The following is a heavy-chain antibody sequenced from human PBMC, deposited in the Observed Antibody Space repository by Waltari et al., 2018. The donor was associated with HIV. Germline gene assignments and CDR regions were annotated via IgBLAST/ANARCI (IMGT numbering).Heavy chain of an antibody. CDR1: GEPFDGYY. CDR3: ARRALWLRPVYYFDY. Sequence: QVQLQQWGAGLLKPSETLSLTCAVYGEPFDGYYWSWIRQPPGKRLDWMGEINHRGNTNYHPSLKSRLTMSVVASKNQFSLNLNSVTAADMGVYYCARRALWLRPVYYFDYWSQGALVTVSS. CDR2: INHRGNT. J-gene: IGHJ4*02. V-gene: IGHV4-34*01. D-gene: IGHD5-12*01.